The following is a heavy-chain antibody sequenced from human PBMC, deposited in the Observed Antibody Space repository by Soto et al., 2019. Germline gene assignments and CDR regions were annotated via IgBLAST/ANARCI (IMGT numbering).Heavy chain of an antibody. CDR3: AREPNGGYHDMDV. CDR1: GFTFSTYV. J-gene: IGHJ6*02. D-gene: IGHD3-16*01. V-gene: IGHV3-33*01. CDR2: IWYDGSNK. Sequence: QVQLVESGGGVVQPGRSLRLSCAASGFTFSTYVMHWVRQAPGKGLEWVALIWYDGSNKYYADSVKGRFTISRDNSKNTLYLQMNSLRAEDTAVYYCAREPNGGYHDMDVWGQGTTVTVSS.